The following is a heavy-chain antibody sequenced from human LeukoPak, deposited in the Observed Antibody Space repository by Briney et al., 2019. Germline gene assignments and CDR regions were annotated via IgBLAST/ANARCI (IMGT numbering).Heavy chain of an antibody. Sequence: PGGSLRLSCAASGFTFSSYSMNWVRQAPGKGLEWVSSISSSSSYIYYADSVKGRFTISRDNAKNSLYLQMNSLRAEDTALYYCAKDIERDGERYYYDSSGHPMGAFDIWGQGTMVTVSS. D-gene: IGHD3-22*01. CDR2: ISSSSSYI. V-gene: IGHV3-21*04. J-gene: IGHJ3*02. CDR3: AKDIERDGERYYYDSSGHPMGAFDI. CDR1: GFTFSSYS.